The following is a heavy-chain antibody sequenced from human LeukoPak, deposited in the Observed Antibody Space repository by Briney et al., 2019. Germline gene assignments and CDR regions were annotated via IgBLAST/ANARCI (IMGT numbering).Heavy chain of an antibody. J-gene: IGHJ4*02. CDR2: IQYTGNT. CDR3: ARSAVIRGVGYFDY. CDR1: GGSISSYY. V-gene: IGHV4-59*01. D-gene: IGHD1-26*01. Sequence: SETLSLTCTVSGGSISSYYWSWIRQPPGKGLEWIGYIQYTGNTNYNPSLKSRVTISVDTSKRQFSLKLTSVTAADTAVYYCARSAVIRGVGYFDYWGQGTLVTVSS.